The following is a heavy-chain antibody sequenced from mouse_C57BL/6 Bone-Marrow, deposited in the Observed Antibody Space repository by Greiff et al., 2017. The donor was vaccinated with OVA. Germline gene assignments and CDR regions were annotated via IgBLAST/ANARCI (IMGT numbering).Heavy chain of an antibody. CDR2: ISNLAYSI. CDR1: GFTFSDYG. J-gene: IGHJ4*01. D-gene: IGHD2-12*01. V-gene: IGHV5-15*01. CDR3: ARPGPNYSHYAMDY. Sequence: EVQLVESGGGLVQPGGSLKLSCAASGFTFSDYGMAWVRQAPRQGPEWVAFISNLAYSIYYADTVTGRFTISRENAKNTLYLEMSSLRSEDTAMYYCARPGPNYSHYAMDYWGQGTSVTVSS.